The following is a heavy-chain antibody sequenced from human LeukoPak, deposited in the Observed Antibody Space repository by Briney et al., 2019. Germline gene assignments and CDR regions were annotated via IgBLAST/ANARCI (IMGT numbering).Heavy chain of an antibody. CDR2: ISSSGSTI. Sequence: GGSLRLSCAASGFTFSSYEMNWVRQAPGKGLEWVSYISSSGSTIYYADSAKGRFTISRDNAKNSLYLQVNSLRAEDTAVYYCARQGLWFGEPIPYFDYWGQGTLVTVSS. D-gene: IGHD3-10*01. CDR1: GFTFSSYE. J-gene: IGHJ4*02. CDR3: ARQGLWFGEPIPYFDY. V-gene: IGHV3-48*03.